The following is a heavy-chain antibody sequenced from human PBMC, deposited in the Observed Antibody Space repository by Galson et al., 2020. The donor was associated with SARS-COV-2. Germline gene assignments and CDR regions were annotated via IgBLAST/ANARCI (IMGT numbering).Heavy chain of an antibody. D-gene: IGHD2-2*01. V-gene: IGHV4-39*01. Sequence: SETLSLTCTVSGGSISSSSYYWGWIRQPPGKGLEWIGSIYYSGSTYYNPSLKSRVTISVDTSKNQFSLKLSSVTAADTAVYYCARWVAGYCSSTSCPGPRVDYWGQGTLVTVSS. CDR2: IYYSGST. CDR1: GGSISSSSYY. J-gene: IGHJ4*02. CDR3: ARWVAGYCSSTSCPGPRVDY.